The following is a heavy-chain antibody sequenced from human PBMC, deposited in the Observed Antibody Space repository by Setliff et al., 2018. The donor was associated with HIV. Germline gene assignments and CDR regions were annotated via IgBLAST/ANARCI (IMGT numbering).Heavy chain of an antibody. J-gene: IGHJ4*02. CDR3: ARLDRGVINPSFDF. D-gene: IGHD3-10*01. CDR2: IKQDGSEK. Sequence: PGESLKISCAASGFSFSTYWMTWVRQAPGKGLQWVANIKQDGSEKYYVGSVKGRFTISRDNAKKSLYLQMNSLRAEDTGLYYCARLDRGVINPSFDFWGQGTLVTVSS. V-gene: IGHV3-7*01. CDR1: GFSFSTYW.